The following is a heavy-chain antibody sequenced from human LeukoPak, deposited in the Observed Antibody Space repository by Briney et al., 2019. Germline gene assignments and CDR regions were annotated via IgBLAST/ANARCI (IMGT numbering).Heavy chain of an antibody. CDR3: ARDRFVVVPAATMSNYYGMDV. D-gene: IGHD2-2*01. V-gene: IGHV1-18*01. J-gene: IGHJ6*02. Sequence: ASVKDSCKASGYTFTSYGISGVRQAPGQGLEWMGWISAYNGNTNYARKLQGRVTMTTDTSTSTGYMELRSLRSDDTAVYYCARDRFVVVPAATMSNYYGMDVWGQGTTVTVSS. CDR2: ISAYNGNT. CDR1: GYTFTSYG.